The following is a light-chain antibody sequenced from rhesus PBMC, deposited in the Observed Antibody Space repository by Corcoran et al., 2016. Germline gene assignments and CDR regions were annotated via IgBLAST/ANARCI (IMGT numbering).Light chain of an antibody. CDR3: QQHNSYPLT. CDR2: AAS. Sequence: DIQMTQSPSSLSASVGDRVTITCRASQGISSYLAWYQQKPGKAPKLLIYAASTLQRGVPSRFSGSGSGTDFTRTISSLQPEDFATYYCQQHNSYPLTFGGGTKVELK. V-gene: IGKV1-25*01. J-gene: IGKJ4*01. CDR1: QGISSY.